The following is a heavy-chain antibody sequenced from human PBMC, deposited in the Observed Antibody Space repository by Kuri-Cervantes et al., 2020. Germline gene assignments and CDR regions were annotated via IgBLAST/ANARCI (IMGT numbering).Heavy chain of an antibody. CDR3: ARGYYYYGMDV. J-gene: IGHJ6*02. V-gene: IGHV3-74*01. CDR2: INSDGSST. Sequence: GESLKISCAASGFTFDDYAMHWVRQAPGKGLVWVSRINSDGSSTSYADSVKGRFTISRDNAKNTLYLQMNSLRAEDTAVYYCARGYYYYGMDVWGQGTTVTVSS. CDR1: GFTFDDYA.